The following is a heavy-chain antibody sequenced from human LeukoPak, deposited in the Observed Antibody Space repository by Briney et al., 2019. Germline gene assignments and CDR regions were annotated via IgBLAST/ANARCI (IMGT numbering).Heavy chain of an antibody. J-gene: IGHJ4*02. CDR2: ISPADSDT. CDR1: GYSFSSYW. Sequence: GESLKISCKGSGYSFSSYWIGWARQMPGKGLEWMGIISPADSDTTYSPSFQGQVSISVDKSISTAYPQWSSLKASDTAMYYCARTPPRYCSGGSCYSGLDYWGQGTLVTVSS. V-gene: IGHV5-51*01. CDR3: ARTPPRYCSGGSCYSGLDY. D-gene: IGHD2-15*01.